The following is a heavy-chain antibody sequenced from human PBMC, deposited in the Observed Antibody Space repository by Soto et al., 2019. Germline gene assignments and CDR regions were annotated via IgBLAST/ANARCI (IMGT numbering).Heavy chain of an antibody. D-gene: IGHD6-13*01. CDR1: GFTFSSYP. V-gene: IGHV3-23*01. CDR3: ARDFWVGAAAGLFDY. CDR2: INSSGGST. Sequence: EVQLLESGGGLVQPGGSLRLSCLASGFTFSSYPMSWVRQAPGKGLEWVSGINSSGGSTYYADSVKGRFTISRDNSKNTLYLQMRGLSAKETAVYYCARDFWVGAAAGLFDYWGQGTLLTVSS. J-gene: IGHJ4*02.